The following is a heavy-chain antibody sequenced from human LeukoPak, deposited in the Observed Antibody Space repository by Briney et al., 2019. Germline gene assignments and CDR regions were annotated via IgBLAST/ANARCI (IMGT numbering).Heavy chain of an antibody. CDR1: GFTFSSYE. Sequence: GGSLRLSCAASGFTFSSYEMNWVRQAPGKGLEWVSSISSSSSYIYYADSVKGRFTISRDNAKNSLYLQMNSLRAEDTAVYYCARMVGGYYYGSGIDYWGQGTLVTVSS. J-gene: IGHJ4*02. D-gene: IGHD3-10*01. CDR2: ISSSSSYI. V-gene: IGHV3-21*01. CDR3: ARMVGGYYYGSGIDY.